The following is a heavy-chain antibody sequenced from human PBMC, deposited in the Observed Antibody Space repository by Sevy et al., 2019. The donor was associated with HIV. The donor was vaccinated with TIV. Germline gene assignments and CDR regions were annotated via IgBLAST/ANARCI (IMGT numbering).Heavy chain of an antibody. D-gene: IGHD6-25*01. CDR2: ISSGSRYT. CDR1: GFSFSDYY. V-gene: IGHV3-11*06. Sequence: GGSLRLSCAASGFSFSDYYMTWIRQAPGKGLEWVSYISSGSRYTNYADSVKGRFAISRDKAENSLYLQMSSLRAEDTAVYYCARVRVVSADYYFDYWGQGTLVTVSS. J-gene: IGHJ4*02. CDR3: ARVRVVSADYYFDY.